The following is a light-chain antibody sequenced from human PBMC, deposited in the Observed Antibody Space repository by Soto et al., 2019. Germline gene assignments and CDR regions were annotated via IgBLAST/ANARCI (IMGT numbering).Light chain of an antibody. CDR2: GAS. Sequence: NMFTKSPCALSLSPGDRATLSCRASQSVSRSYLGWYQQKPGQAPRLLMYGASIRAAGVPDRFSGSGSGTEFTLTISSLQSEDFATYYCQPYKSFWTSGQGTKVDIK. CDR3: QPYKSFWT. V-gene: IGKV3-20*01. J-gene: IGKJ1*01. CDR1: QSVSRSY.